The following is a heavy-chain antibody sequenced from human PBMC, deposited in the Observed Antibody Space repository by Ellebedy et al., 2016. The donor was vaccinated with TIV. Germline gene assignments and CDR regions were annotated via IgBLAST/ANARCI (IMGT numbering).Heavy chain of an antibody. Sequence: AASVKVSCKPSGYTFTNYFLAWVRQAPGQGLEWMGWINPDSGVTSYAQKFEGRLTLTRYTSISTTYMELSSLGSDDTAMYYCVRSRSYYFDNWGEGTLVTVSS. CDR2: INPDSGVT. V-gene: IGHV1-2*02. CDR3: VRSRSYYFDN. J-gene: IGHJ4*02. CDR1: GYTFTNYF.